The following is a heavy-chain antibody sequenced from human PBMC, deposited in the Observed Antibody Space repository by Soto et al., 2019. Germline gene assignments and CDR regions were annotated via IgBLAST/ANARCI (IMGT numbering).Heavy chain of an antibody. CDR2: IYHSGST. J-gene: IGHJ5*02. CDR1: GGSISSGGYS. Sequence: SETLSLTCAVSGGSISSGGYSWSWIRQPPGKGLEWIGYIYHSGSTYYNPSLKSRVTISVDRSKNQFSLKLSSVTAADTAVYYCVRDGTKTLRDWFDPWGQGTLVTVSS. V-gene: IGHV4-30-2*01. CDR3: VRDGTKTLRDWFDP. D-gene: IGHD1-1*01.